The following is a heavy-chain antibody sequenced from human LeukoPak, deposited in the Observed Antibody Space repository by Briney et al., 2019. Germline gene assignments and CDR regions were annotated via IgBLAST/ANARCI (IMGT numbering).Heavy chain of an antibody. CDR2: VYTSGST. CDR3: ARESYSTSYLFDF. Sequence: SETLSFTCTVSGGSISSYYWSWIRQPAGKGLEWIGRVYTSGSTNYNPSLKSRVTMSVDTSKNQISLKVNSVTAADTAVYYCARESYSTSYLFDFWGQGTLVTASS. D-gene: IGHD6-6*01. J-gene: IGHJ4*02. V-gene: IGHV4-4*07. CDR1: GGSISSYY.